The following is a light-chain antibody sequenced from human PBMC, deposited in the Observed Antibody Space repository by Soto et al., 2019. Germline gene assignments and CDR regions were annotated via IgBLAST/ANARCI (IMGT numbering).Light chain of an antibody. CDR3: QQYSTSVTWT. V-gene: IGKV3-20*01. Sequence: EIVLTQSPGTLSLSPGERATLSCRASQSVASRYLAWYQHKPGQAPRLLIYGASNRATGIPDRFRGSGSGTDFTLTISRLEPEDFRVYYCQQYSTSVTWTFGQGTKVEIK. CDR1: QSVASRY. CDR2: GAS. J-gene: IGKJ1*01.